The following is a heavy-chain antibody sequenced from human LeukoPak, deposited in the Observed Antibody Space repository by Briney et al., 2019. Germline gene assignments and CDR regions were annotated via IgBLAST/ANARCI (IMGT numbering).Heavy chain of an antibody. J-gene: IGHJ3*02. CDR3: ASQEAARRAFDI. D-gene: IGHD6-6*01. CDR2: IIPIFGIA. CDR1: GYTFTSYG. V-gene: IGHV1-69*04. Sequence: SVKVSCKASGYTFTSYGISWVRQAPGQGLEWMGRIIPIFGIANYAQKFQGRVTITADKSTSTAYMELSSLRSEDTAVYYCASQEAARRAFDIWGQGTMVTVSS.